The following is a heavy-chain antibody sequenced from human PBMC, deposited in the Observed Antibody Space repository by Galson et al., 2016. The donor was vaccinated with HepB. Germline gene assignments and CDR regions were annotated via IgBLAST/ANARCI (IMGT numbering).Heavy chain of an antibody. CDR2: ISYDGRHT. D-gene: IGHD3-3*01. CDR3: ARDGRGGGFL. Sequence: SLRLSCAASGFAFSTYAMHWVRQAPGKGLEWVALISYDGRHTYCADSVKGRFTISRDNSQNTLFLQMNSLRPEDRAVYYCARDGRGGGFLGGQGTLVTVSS. J-gene: IGHJ4*02. V-gene: IGHV3-30*03. CDR1: GFAFSTYA.